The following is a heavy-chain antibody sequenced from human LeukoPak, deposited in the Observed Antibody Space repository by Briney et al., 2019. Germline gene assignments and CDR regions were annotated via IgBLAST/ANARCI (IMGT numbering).Heavy chain of an antibody. CDR1: GGSISSYY. D-gene: IGHD4-17*01. CDR3: ARALYGDYTLGMDV. Sequence: SETLSLTCTVSGGSISSYYWSWIRQPPGKGLEWIGNNHYSGNTNYNPSLKSRVTISVDTSKKQFSLKLTSVTAADTAVYYCARALYGDYTLGMDVWGQGTTVTVSS. J-gene: IGHJ6*02. CDR2: NHYSGNT. V-gene: IGHV4-59*01.